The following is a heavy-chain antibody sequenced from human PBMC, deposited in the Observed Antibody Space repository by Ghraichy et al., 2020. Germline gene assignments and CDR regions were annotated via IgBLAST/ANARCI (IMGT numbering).Heavy chain of an antibody. CDR1: GFTFSDYY. J-gene: IGHJ6*02. Sequence: GGSLRLSCAASGFTFSDYYMSWIRQAPGKGLEWVSYISSSSSYTNYAESVKGRFTISRDNAKNSLYLQMNSLRAEDTAVYYCARDPAVAGTYYYYGMDVWGQGTTVTVSS. CDR2: ISSSSSYT. CDR3: ARDPAVAGTYYYYGMDV. D-gene: IGHD6-19*01. V-gene: IGHV3-11*05.